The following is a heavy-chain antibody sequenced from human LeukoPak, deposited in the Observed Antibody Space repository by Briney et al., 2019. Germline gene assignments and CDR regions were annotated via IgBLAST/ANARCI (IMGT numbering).Heavy chain of an antibody. CDR2: ISGSGGST. D-gene: IGHD3-10*01. V-gene: IGHV3-23*01. J-gene: IGHJ4*02. CDR1: GFTFSSYA. CDR3: ASALERAYTIWFGELPNEPDY. Sequence: GGSLRLSCAASGFTFSSYAMSWVRQAPGKGLEWVSAISGSGGSTYCADSVKGRFTISRDNSKNTLYLQMNSLRAEDTAVYYCASALERAYTIWFGELPNEPDYWGQGTLVTVSS.